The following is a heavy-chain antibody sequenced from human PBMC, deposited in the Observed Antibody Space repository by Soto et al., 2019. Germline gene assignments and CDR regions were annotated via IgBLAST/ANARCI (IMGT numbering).Heavy chain of an antibody. CDR3: ARESEDLTSNFDY. CDR1: GFTFTRYS. CDR2: ISSTTNYI. J-gene: IGHJ4*02. V-gene: IGHV3-21*06. Sequence: LRLSCAASGFTFTRYSMSWVRQAPGKGLEWVSSISSTTNYIYYGDSMKGRFTISRDNAKNSLYLEMNSLRAEDTAVYYCARESEDLTSNFDYWGQGTLVTVSS.